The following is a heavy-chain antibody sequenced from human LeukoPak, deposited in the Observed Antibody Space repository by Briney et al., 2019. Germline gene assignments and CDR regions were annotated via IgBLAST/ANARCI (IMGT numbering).Heavy chain of an antibody. CDR3: ARRTTGTKCFDY. Sequence: GESLKISCKGSGYRFTNYWIGWVRQMPGKGLEWMGIIYPGDSDTRYSPSFQGQVTISVDKSISTAHLQRSSLKASDTAMYYCARRTTGTKCFDYWGQGTLVTVSS. D-gene: IGHD1-1*01. CDR1: GYRFTNYW. V-gene: IGHV5-51*01. J-gene: IGHJ4*02. CDR2: IYPGDSDT.